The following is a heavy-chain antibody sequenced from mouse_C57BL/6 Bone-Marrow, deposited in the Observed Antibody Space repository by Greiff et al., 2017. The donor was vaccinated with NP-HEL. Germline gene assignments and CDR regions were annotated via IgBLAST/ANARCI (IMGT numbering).Heavy chain of an antibody. CDR1: GFSLSTFGMG. J-gene: IGHJ3*01. CDR3: ARSYYYGSGSAWFAY. D-gene: IGHD1-1*01. CDR2: IWWDDDK. V-gene: IGHV8-8*01. Sequence: QVTLKECGPGILQPSQTLSLTCSFSGFSLSTFGMGVGWIRQPSGKGLEWLAHIWWDDDKYYNPALKSRLTISKDTSKNQVFLKIANVDTADTATYYCARSYYYGSGSAWFAYWGQGTLVTVSA.